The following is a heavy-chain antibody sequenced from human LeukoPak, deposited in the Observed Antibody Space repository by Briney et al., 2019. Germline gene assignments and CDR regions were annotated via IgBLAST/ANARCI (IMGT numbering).Heavy chain of an antibody. CDR2: ITSSGNNI. CDR3: TRGPGYDYVWGSFRADY. CDR1: GFTFTSYG. Sequence: GGSLRLSCVASGFTFTSYGMHWVRQAPGRGLEYVSAITSSGNNIFYADSVKGRFTISRDNSKNTLYLQMGSLRAEDMAVYYCTRGPGYDYVWGSFRADYWGQGTLVTVSS. J-gene: IGHJ4*02. D-gene: IGHD3-16*02. V-gene: IGHV3-64*02.